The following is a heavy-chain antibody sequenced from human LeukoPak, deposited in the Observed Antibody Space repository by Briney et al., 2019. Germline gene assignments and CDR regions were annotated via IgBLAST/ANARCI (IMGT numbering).Heavy chain of an antibody. CDR1: GYTFTSYA. D-gene: IGHD2-15*01. V-gene: IGHV1-3*01. CDR2: INAGNGNT. CDR3: ARVSKCSGGSCYSRASFDY. Sequence: GASVKVSCKASGYTFTSYAMHWVRQAPGQRLEWMGWINAGNGNTKYSQKFQGRVTITRDTSTSTAYMELRSLRSDDTAVYYCARVSKCSGGSCYSRASFDYWGQGTLVTVSS. J-gene: IGHJ4*02.